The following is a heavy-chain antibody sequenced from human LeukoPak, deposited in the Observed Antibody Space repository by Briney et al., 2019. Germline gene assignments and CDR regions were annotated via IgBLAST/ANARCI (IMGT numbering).Heavy chain of an antibody. CDR2: ISGSGDTT. Sequence: TGGSLRLSCAPSGFIFSNYAVNWVRQAPGKGLEWVSIISGSGDTTYYADSVKGRFTISRDNSKNTLYLQMNSLRAEDTAVYYCARRAGAYSHPYDYWGQGTLVTVSS. CDR3: ARRAGAYSHPYDY. D-gene: IGHD4/OR15-4a*01. J-gene: IGHJ4*02. V-gene: IGHV3-23*01. CDR1: GFIFSNYA.